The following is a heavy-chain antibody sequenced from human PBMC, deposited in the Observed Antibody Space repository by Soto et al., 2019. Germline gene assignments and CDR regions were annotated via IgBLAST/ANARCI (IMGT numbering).Heavy chain of an antibody. J-gene: IGHJ4*02. Sequence: GASVKVSCKASGYTFTSYAIHWVRQAPGQRLEWMGWINAGNGNTKYSQKFQGRVTMTEDTSTDTAYMELSSLRSEDTAVYYCATGPAWAPRVAPPGYWGQGTLVTVSS. V-gene: IGHV1-3*01. CDR3: ATGPAWAPRVAPPGY. CDR2: INAGNGNT. D-gene: IGHD5-12*01. CDR1: GYTFTSYA.